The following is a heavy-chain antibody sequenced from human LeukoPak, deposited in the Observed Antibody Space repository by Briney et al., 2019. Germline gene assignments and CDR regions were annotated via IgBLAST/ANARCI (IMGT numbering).Heavy chain of an antibody. CDR3: AKGIGFVDPSYFDY. V-gene: IGHV3-23*01. CDR1: GFTFNTYA. Sequence: GGSLRLSCAASGFTFNTYAMSWVRQAPGKGLEWVSGISGSGGSTHYADSVKGRFTISRDNSKNTLYLQMNSLRAEDTAVYYCAKGIGFVDPSYFDYWGQGTLVTVSS. CDR2: ISGSGGST. J-gene: IGHJ4*02. D-gene: IGHD2-15*01.